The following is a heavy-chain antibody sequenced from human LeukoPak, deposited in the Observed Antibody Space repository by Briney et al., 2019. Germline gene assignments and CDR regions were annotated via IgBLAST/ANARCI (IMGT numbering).Heavy chain of an antibody. CDR2: IYHSGST. V-gene: IGHV4-30-2*01. J-gene: IGHJ5*02. CDR1: GGSISSGGYS. D-gene: IGHD3-10*01. CDR3: ARGVRGSGTPGRWFDP. Sequence: SETLSLTCAVSGGSISSGGYSWSWIRQPPGTGLEWIGYIYHSGSTYYNPSLKSRVTISVDRSKNQFSLKLSSATAADTAVYYCARGVRGSGTPGRWFDPWGQGTLVTVSS.